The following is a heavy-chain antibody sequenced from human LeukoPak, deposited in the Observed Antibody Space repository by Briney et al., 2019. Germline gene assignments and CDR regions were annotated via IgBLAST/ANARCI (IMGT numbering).Heavy chain of an antibody. V-gene: IGHV3-49*04. CDR2: IRSKAYGGTT. CDR1: GFTFGDYA. J-gene: IGHJ3*02. Sequence: GGSLRLSCTASGFTFGDYAMSWVRQAPGKGLEWVGFIRSKAYGGTTEYAASVKGRFTISRDDSKSIAYLQMNSLKTEDTAVYYCTTRGDYDFWSGYSDAFDIWGQGTMVTVSS. D-gene: IGHD3-3*01. CDR3: TTRGDYDFWSGYSDAFDI.